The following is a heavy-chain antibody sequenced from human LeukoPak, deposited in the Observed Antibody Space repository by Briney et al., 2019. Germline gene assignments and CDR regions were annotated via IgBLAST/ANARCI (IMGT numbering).Heavy chain of an antibody. V-gene: IGHV4-34*01. Sequence: SETLSLTCVVYGGSFSGYYWSWIRQPPGKGLEWIGEINHSGSTNYNPSLKSRVTISVDTSKNQFSLKLNSVTAADRAVYYCARGGVTVTTRVAFDIWGKGEIVTSLQ. CDR1: GGSFSGYY. CDR3: ARGGVTVTTRVAFDI. D-gene: IGHD4-17*01. J-gene: IGHJ3*02. CDR2: INHSGST.